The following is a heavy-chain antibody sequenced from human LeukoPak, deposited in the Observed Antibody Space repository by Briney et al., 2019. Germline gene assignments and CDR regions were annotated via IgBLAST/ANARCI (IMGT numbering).Heavy chain of an antibody. CDR1: GGSISSSNYY. D-gene: IGHD3-16*02. Sequence: SETLSLTCTVSGGSISSSNYYWGWIRQPPGKGLEWIGIIYYSGGTYYNPSLKSRVTISVDTSKNQFSLKLSSVTAADTAVYYCARGPYVWGSYPAYYFDYWGQGTLVTVSS. CDR3: ARGPYVWGSYPAYYFDY. V-gene: IGHV4-39*07. CDR2: IYYSGGT. J-gene: IGHJ4*02.